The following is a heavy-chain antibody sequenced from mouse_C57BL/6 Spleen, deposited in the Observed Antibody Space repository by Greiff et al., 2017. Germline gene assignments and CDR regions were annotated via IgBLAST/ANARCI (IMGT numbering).Heavy chain of an antibody. D-gene: IGHD2-2*01. CDR3: ARGGYDASWFAY. Sequence: QVQLQQPGAELVKPGASVKLSCKASGYTFTSYWMHWVKQRPGQGLEWIGMIHPNSGSTNYNEKFKSKATLTVDKSSSTAYMQLSSLTSEDSAVYYCARGGYDASWFAYWGQGTLVTVSA. V-gene: IGHV1-64*01. CDR2: IHPNSGST. CDR1: GYTFTSYW. J-gene: IGHJ3*01.